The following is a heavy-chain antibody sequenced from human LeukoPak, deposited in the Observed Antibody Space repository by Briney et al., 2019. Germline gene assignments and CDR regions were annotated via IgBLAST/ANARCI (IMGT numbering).Heavy chain of an antibody. CDR1: GFTVSSNY. CDR3: ACLWGSTTSGTFDY. Sequence: GGSLRLSCAASGFTVSSNYMSWVRQAPNKRLEWLSVIYSGGNTYYADSVKGRFTISRDNSMNTLYLQMNNRRVEDTAVYYCACLWGSTTSGTFDYWGQGTLVTVSS. CDR2: IYSGGNT. D-gene: IGHD1-26*01. V-gene: IGHV3-53*01. J-gene: IGHJ4*02.